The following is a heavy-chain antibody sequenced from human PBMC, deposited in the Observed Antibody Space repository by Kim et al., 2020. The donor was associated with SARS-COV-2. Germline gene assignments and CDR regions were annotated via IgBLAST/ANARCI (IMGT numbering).Heavy chain of an antibody. CDR3: ASEIVVVMPDAFDI. CDR1: GFTFSSYA. V-gene: IGHV3-30*04. D-gene: IGHD3-22*01. CDR2: ISYDGSNK. J-gene: IGHJ3*02. Sequence: SLRLSCAASGFTFSSYAMHWVRQAPGKGLEWVAVISYDGSNKYYADSVKGQFTISRDNSKNTLYLQMNSLRAEDTAVYYCASEIVVVMPDAFDIWGQGTMVTVSS.